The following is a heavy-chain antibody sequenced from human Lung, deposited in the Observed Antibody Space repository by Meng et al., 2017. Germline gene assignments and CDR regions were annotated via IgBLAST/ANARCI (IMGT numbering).Heavy chain of an antibody. V-gene: IGHV4-34*01. D-gene: IGHD4-11*01. CDR2: INHSGST. J-gene: IGHJ4*02. CDR1: GGSFSDYY. CDR3: ARGPTTMAHDFDY. Sequence: VQHQKGGAGLLKPAETLSLICVVSGGSFSDYYWSWIRQPPGKGLEWIGEINHSGSTNYNPSLESRATISVDTSQNNLSLKLSSVTAADSAVYYCARGPTTMAHDFDYWGQGTLVTVSS.